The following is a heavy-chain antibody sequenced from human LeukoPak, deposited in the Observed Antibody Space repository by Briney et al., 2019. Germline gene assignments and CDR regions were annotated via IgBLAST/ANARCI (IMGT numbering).Heavy chain of an antibody. D-gene: IGHD2-2*01. J-gene: IGHJ3*02. V-gene: IGHV5-51*01. CDR1: GYSLTSYW. CDR2: IYPGDSDT. CDR3: ARHRGVVVPAAIDDAFDI. Sequence: GESLKISCKGTGYSLTSYWIGWVRQMPGKGLEWMGIIYPGDSDTRYSPSFQGQVTISADKSISTAYLQWSSLKASDTAMYYCARHRGVVVPAAIDDAFDIWGQGTMVTVSS.